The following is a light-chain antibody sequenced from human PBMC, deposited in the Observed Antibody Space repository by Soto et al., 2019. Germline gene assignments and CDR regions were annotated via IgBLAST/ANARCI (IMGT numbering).Light chain of an antibody. V-gene: IGLV4-69*01. J-gene: IGLJ2*01. Sequence: QPVLTQSPSASASLGASVKLTCTLSSGHSSYSIAWHQQQPDKGPRYLMKVNSDDSHNKGDGIPDRFSGSSSGAERYLTISSLQSEDEADYYCQTWDTGIQVFGGGTKVTVI. CDR2: VNSDDSH. CDR3: QTWDTGIQV. CDR1: SGHSSYS.